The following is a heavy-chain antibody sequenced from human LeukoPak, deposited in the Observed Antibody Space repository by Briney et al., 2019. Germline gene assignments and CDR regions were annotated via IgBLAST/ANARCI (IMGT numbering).Heavy chain of an antibody. Sequence: ASVKVSCKASGYTFTSYGISWVRQAPGQGLEWMGWISAYNGNTNYAQKLQGRVTMTTDTSTSTAYMELRSLRSDDTAVYYCARYLGYYYDSSGYSGGGYFDYWGQGTLVTVPS. D-gene: IGHD3-22*01. CDR3: ARYLGYYYDSSGYSGGGYFDY. V-gene: IGHV1-18*01. CDR2: ISAYNGNT. J-gene: IGHJ4*02. CDR1: GYTFTSYG.